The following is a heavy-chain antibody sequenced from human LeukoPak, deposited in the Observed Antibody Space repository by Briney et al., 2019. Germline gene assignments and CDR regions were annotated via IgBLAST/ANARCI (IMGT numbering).Heavy chain of an antibody. Sequence: SGTLSLTCAASGGSISRSNWWSWVRQPPGKGLEWIGEIYHSGSTNYNPSLKSRVTISVDTSKNQFSLKLSSVTAADTAVYYCARGAIYGSGSYYNVRNWFDPWGQGTLVTVSS. CDR1: GGSISRSNW. D-gene: IGHD3-10*01. CDR2: IYHSGST. CDR3: ARGAIYGSGSYYNVRNWFDP. J-gene: IGHJ5*02. V-gene: IGHV4-4*02.